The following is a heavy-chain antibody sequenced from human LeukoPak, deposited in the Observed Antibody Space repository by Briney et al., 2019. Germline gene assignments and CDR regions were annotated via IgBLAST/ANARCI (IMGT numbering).Heavy chain of an antibody. CDR1: GFTFSSYA. D-gene: IGHD2-15*01. CDR3: AKSGLNRFDY. Sequence: GGSLRLSCAASGFTFSSYAMHWVRQAPGKGLEWVAVISYDGSNKYYADSVKGRFTISRDNSKNTLYLQMNSLRVEDTAVYYCAKSGLNRFDYWGQGTLVTVSS. J-gene: IGHJ4*02. CDR2: ISYDGSNK. V-gene: IGHV3-30*04.